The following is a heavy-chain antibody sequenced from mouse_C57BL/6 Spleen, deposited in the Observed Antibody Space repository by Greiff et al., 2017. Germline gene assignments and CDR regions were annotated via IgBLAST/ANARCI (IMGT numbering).Heavy chain of an antibody. V-gene: IGHV1-74*01. CDR1: GYTFTSYW. CDR2: IHPSDSDP. D-gene: IGHD2-5*01. J-gene: IGHJ2*01. CDR3: EKGRVYYSNGVDY. Sequence: QVQLQQPGAELVKPGASVKVSCKASGYTFTSYWMHWVKQRPGQGLEWIGRIHPSDSDPNYNQKFKGKATLTVDKSSSTAYMQLSSLTSEDSAVYYCEKGRVYYSNGVDYWGQGTTLTVSS.